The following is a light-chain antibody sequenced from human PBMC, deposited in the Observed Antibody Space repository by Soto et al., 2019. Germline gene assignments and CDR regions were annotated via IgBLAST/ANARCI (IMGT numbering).Light chain of an antibody. CDR2: KAS. J-gene: IGKJ1*01. Sequence: QLTHSPSSLSASVGDIVTITCRASQTISSWLAWYQQKPGKAPKLLIYKASTLKSGVPSRFSGSGSATEFTLTISSLQPDDFATHYCQQYNSYSFGQGTKVDIK. CDR1: QTISSW. CDR3: QQYNSYS. V-gene: IGKV1-5*03.